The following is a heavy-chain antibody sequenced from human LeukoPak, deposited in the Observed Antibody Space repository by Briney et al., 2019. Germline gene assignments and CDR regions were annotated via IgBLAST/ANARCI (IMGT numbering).Heavy chain of an antibody. CDR3: ARVAMVRGVIGGFDY. CDR2: IYYSGNT. CDR1: GDSISSSSSY. D-gene: IGHD3-10*01. Sequence: SETLSLTCTVSGDSISSSSSYWGWIRQPPGKGLEWIGSIYYSGNTYYNTSPKSRATISVDTSKNQFSLKLSSVTAADTAVYYCARVAMVRGVIGGFDYWGQGTLVTVSS. V-gene: IGHV4-39*07. J-gene: IGHJ4*02.